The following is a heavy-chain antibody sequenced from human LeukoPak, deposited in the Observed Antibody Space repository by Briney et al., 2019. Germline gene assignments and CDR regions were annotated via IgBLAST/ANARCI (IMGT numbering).Heavy chain of an antibody. V-gene: IGHV1-2*02. Sequence: GASVKVSCEASGYTFTGYYMHWVRQAPGQGLEWMGWINPNSGGTNYAQKFQGRVTMTRDTSISTAYMELSRLRSDDTAVYYCARVVPDYYYYMDVWGKGTTVTVSS. CDR1: GYTFTGYY. D-gene: IGHD2-8*01. CDR2: INPNSGGT. CDR3: ARVVPDYYYYMDV. J-gene: IGHJ6*03.